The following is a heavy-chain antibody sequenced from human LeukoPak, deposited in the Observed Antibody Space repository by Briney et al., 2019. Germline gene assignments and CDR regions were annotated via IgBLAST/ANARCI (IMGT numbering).Heavy chain of an antibody. CDR1: GFTFSSYA. J-gene: IGHJ4*02. CDR3: AKDFVGFDYYDSSGYLFLPDY. D-gene: IGHD3-22*01. CDR2: ISGSGGST. V-gene: IGHV3-23*01. Sequence: QPGXSLRLSCAASGFTFSSYAMSWVRQAPGKGLEWVSAISGSGGSTYYAECGKGRFTIYRDNCKNSVYLQMNSLRAEDTAVYYCAKDFVGFDYYDSSGYLFLPDYWGQGTLVTVSS.